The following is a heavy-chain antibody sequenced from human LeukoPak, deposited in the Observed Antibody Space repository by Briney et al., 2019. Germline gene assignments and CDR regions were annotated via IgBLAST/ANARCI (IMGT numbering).Heavy chain of an antibody. D-gene: IGHD6-19*01. V-gene: IGHV3-21*01. Sequence: PGGSLRLSCAASGFTFSSYSMNWVRQAPGKGLEWVSSISSSSSYIYYADSVKGRFTISRDNAKNSLYLQMNSLRAEDTAVYYCARGGAVAGPSPDYWGQGTLVTVSS. CDR1: GFTFSSYS. CDR2: ISSSSSYI. J-gene: IGHJ4*02. CDR3: ARGGAVAGPSPDY.